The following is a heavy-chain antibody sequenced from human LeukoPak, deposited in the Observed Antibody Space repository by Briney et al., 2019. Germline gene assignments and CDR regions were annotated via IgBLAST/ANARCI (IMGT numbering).Heavy chain of an antibody. Sequence: SETLSLTCTVSGGSISSYYWSWIRQPPGKGLEWIGYIYYSGSTNYNPSLKSRVTISVDTSKNQFSLKLTSVTAADTAVYCCARDMGWYFDLWGRGTLVTVSS. CDR3: ARDMGWYFDL. CDR1: GGSISSYY. J-gene: IGHJ2*01. CDR2: IYYSGST. V-gene: IGHV4-59*01.